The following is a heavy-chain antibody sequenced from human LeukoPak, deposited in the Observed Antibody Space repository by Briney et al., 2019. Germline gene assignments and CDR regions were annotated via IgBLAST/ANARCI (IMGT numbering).Heavy chain of an antibody. CDR2: IKQDGSEK. CDR3: ARDWGHDILTGSDY. Sequence: PGGSLRLSCAASGFTFSSYWMSWVRQAPGKGLEWVANIKQDGSEKYYVDSVKGRFTISRDNAKNSLYLQMNSLRAEDTAVYYCARDWGHDILTGSDYWGQGTLVTVSS. J-gene: IGHJ4*02. V-gene: IGHV3-7*01. CDR1: GFTFSSYW. D-gene: IGHD3-9*01.